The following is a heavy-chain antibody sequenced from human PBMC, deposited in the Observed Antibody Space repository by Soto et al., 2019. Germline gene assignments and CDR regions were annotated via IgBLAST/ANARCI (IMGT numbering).Heavy chain of an antibody. J-gene: IGHJ6*02. CDR2: IDPSDSYS. D-gene: IGHD3-10*01. CDR1: DYRFASYW. V-gene: IGHV5-10-1*01. CDR3: ARTWAQDYVSVSSPDSYYYYGMDV. Sequence: GESLKISCKAFDYRFASYWISWVRQMPGKGLEWMGRIDPSDSYSNYSPSFQGHVTISADNSISTAYLQWSSLKASDTAVYYRARTWAQDYVSVSSPDSYYYYGMDVWGPGTTVTVSS.